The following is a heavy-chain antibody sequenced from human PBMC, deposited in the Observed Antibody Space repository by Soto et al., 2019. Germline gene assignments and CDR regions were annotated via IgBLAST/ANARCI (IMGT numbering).Heavy chain of an antibody. D-gene: IGHD3-16*01. Sequence: QVQLQESGPGLVKPSETLSLTCTVSGGPITTTIWWAWVRLPPGKGLEWIGELHHDGTTNYNPSLDCRITMSLPESTNRFSLNMTSVTAAVTAIDFCATQAVAYTWGVWGRGTTFTVSS. CDR3: ATQAVAYTWGV. CDR2: LHHDGTT. J-gene: IGHJ6*02. V-gene: IGHV4-4*02. CDR1: GGPITTTIW.